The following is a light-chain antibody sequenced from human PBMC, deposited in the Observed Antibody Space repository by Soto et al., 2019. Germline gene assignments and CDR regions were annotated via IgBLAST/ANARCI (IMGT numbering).Light chain of an antibody. CDR1: QSVSTY. J-gene: IGKJ1*01. CDR2: DAS. Sequence: EIGLTSSPAPLPWSQGERATSSSRAGQSVSTYLAWYQQKPGQAPRLLIYDASNRATGIPARFSGSGSGTDFTLTISSLEPEDFAVYYCQQRSNWPWTFGQGTKVEIK. V-gene: IGKV3-11*01. CDR3: QQRSNWPWT.